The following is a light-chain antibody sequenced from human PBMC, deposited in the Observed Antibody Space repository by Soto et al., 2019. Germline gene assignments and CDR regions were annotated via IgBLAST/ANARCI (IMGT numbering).Light chain of an antibody. J-gene: IGKJ1*01. V-gene: IGKV4-1*01. Sequence: DIVMTQSPDSLAVSLGESATISCKSSQTLLYSSNNKNYLAWYQQKPGQPPKLLIYWASTRQSGVPDRFRGSGSGTDFTLTISSLQAEDVAVYYCQQYYSTLWTFGQGTKVEIK. CDR2: WAS. CDR1: QTLLYSSNNKNY. CDR3: QQYYSTLWT.